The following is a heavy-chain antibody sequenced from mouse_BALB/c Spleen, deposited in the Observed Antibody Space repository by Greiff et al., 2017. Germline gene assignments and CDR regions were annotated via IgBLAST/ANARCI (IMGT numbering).Heavy chain of an antibody. CDR3: ARGGYGNAMDY. J-gene: IGHJ4*01. V-gene: IGHV1S56*01. Sequence: VQLQQSGPELVKPGASVRISCKASGYTFTSYYIHWVKQRPGQGLEWIGWIYPGNVNTKYNEKFKGKATLTADKSSSTSYMQLSSLTSEDSAVYFCARGGYGNAMDYWGQGTSVTVSS. D-gene: IGHD1-1*01. CDR2: IYPGNVNT. CDR1: GYTFTSYY.